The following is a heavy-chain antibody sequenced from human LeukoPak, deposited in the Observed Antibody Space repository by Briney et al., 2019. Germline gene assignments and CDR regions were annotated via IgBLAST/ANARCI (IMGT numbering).Heavy chain of an antibody. CDR2: ISGSGGST. D-gene: IGHD6-19*01. Sequence: GGSLRLSCAASGFTFSSYAMSWVRQAPGKGLEWVSAISGSGGSTYYADSVKGRFTVSRDNSKNTLYLQMNSLRAEDTAVYYCAKDSSGPTYGMDVWGQGTTVTVSS. CDR3: AKDSSGPTYGMDV. V-gene: IGHV3-23*01. J-gene: IGHJ6*02. CDR1: GFTFSSYA.